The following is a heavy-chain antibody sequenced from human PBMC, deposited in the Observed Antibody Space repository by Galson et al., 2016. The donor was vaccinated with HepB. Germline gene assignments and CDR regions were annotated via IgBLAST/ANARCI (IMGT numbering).Heavy chain of an antibody. Sequence: SETLSLTCTVSGASVTTGNYRWSWIRRPPGKSLEWLGYIYYIGNTKYNPSVESRVTMLRDTSKSQFSLRLTSVTAADTAVYYCAASVPDFGDYVSFDFWGRGTLVTVSS. J-gene: IGHJ4*02. CDR3: AASVPDFGDYVSFDF. CDR2: IYYIGNT. D-gene: IGHD4-17*01. CDR1: GASVTTGNYR. V-gene: IGHV4-61*01.